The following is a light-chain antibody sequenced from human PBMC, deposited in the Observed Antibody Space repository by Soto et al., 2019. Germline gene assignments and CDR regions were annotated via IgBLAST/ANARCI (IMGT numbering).Light chain of an antibody. V-gene: IGKV3-11*01. J-gene: IGKJ3*01. CDR1: QSVNTY. Sequence: EIVLTQSPATLSLSPGERATLSCRASQSVNTYLAWYQQKPGQAPRLLIHDASHRATGIPARFSGSGSGTDFTLTISSLEPEDFAVYYSHQRYGFTFGPGTKVDIK. CDR2: DAS. CDR3: HQRYGFT.